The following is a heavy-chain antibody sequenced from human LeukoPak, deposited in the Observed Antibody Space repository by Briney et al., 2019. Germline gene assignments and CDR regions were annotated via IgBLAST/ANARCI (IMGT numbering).Heavy chain of an antibody. Sequence: PSETLSLTCIVSGDSISNYYWSWIRQPAGKGLEWIGRIYTSGSTYYNPSLKSRVTISVDTSKNQFSLKLSSVTAADTAVYYCASSGTAMVPETYWYFDLWGRGTLVTVSS. D-gene: IGHD5-18*01. CDR3: ASSGTAMVPETYWYFDL. CDR2: IYTSGST. V-gene: IGHV4-4*07. CDR1: GDSISNYY. J-gene: IGHJ2*01.